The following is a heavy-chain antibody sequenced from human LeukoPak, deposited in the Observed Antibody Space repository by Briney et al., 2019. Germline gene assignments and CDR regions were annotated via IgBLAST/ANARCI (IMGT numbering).Heavy chain of an antibody. CDR1: GGSISSYY. V-gene: IGHV4-59*01. Sequence: SETLSLTCTVSGGSISSYYWSWVRQPPGKGLEWIGYIYYSGNTNYNPSLESRITISVDTSKNHISLKLISVIAADTAMYYCARAGTTRGGWPIWGQGTMVTVSS. J-gene: IGHJ3*02. CDR2: IYYSGNT. CDR3: ARAGTTRGGWPI. D-gene: IGHD6-19*01.